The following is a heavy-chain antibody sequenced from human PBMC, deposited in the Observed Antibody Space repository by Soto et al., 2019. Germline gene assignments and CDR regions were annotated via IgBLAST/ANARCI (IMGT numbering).Heavy chain of an antibody. V-gene: IGHV1-3*01. Sequence: GESLKISCKASGYTFTSYAMHWVRQAPGQRLEWMGWINAGNGNTKYSQKFQGRVTITRDTSASTAYMELSSLRSEDTAVYYCARDLFQGPAYWGQGTLVTVSS. D-gene: IGHD3-3*01. CDR2: INAGNGNT. CDR1: GYTFTSYA. CDR3: ARDLFQGPAY. J-gene: IGHJ4*02.